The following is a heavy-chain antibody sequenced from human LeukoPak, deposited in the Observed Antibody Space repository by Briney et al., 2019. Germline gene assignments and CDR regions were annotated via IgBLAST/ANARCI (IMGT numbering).Heavy chain of an antibody. Sequence: GGSLRLSCTASGFTFSSYAMSWVRPAPGKGLEWVSAISGSGGSTYYADSVKGRFTISRDNSKNTLYLQMNSLRAEDTAVYYCAKGSIAVAGWGYYFDYWGQGTLVTVSS. V-gene: IGHV3-23*01. CDR1: GFTFSSYA. CDR2: ISGSGGST. J-gene: IGHJ4*02. CDR3: AKGSIAVAGWGYYFDY. D-gene: IGHD6-19*01.